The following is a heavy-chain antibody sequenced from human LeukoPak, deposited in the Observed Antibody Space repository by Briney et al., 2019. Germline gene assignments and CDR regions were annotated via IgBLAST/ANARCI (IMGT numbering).Heavy chain of an antibody. Sequence: PSETLSLTCTVSGGSISSSSYSWGWIRQPPGKGLEWIGSIYYSGSTYYNPSLKSRVTISVDTSKNQFSLKLSSVTAADTAVYYCARRSGPNFDYWGQGTLVTVSS. J-gene: IGHJ4*02. D-gene: IGHD2-8*02. CDR3: ARRSGPNFDY. V-gene: IGHV4-39*01. CDR2: IYYSGST. CDR1: GGSISSSSYS.